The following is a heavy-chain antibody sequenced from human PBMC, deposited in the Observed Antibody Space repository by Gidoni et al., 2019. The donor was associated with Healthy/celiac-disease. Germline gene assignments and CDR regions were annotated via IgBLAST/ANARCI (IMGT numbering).Heavy chain of an antibody. J-gene: IGHJ3*02. D-gene: IGHD1-26*01. CDR3: ASHVVGARAGAFDI. CDR1: GGTFSSYT. CDR2: IIPILGIA. Sequence: QVQLVQSGAEVKKPGSSVKVSCKASGGTFSSYTISWVRQAPGQGLEWMERIIPILGIANYAQKFQGRVTITADKSTSTAYMELSSLRSEDTAVYYCASHVVGARAGAFDIWGQGTMVTVSS. V-gene: IGHV1-69*02.